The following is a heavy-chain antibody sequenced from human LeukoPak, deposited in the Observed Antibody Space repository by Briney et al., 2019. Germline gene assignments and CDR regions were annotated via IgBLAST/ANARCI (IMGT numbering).Heavy chain of an antibody. CDR3: ARHWDSNGYYYNFDY. CDR2: IFPAYSDT. Sequence: GESLKISCKGSGYTFSNHWIGWVRQVPGKGLEWMGIIFPAYSDTRYNSSFQGQVSISAEKAITTDYLQWSSLEASDTDMYDYARHWDSNGYYYNFDYWGQGTLVTVSS. J-gene: IGHJ4*02. V-gene: IGHV5-51*01. CDR1: GYTFSNHW. D-gene: IGHD3-22*01.